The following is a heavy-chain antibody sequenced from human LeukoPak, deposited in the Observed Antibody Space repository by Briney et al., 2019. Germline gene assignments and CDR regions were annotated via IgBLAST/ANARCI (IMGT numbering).Heavy chain of an antibody. Sequence: SCKASGGTFSSYAMHWVRQAPGKGLEWVAVISYDGSNKYYADSVKGRFTISRDNSKNTLYLQMNSLRAEDTAVYYCARVDDSSGYYSLGIDYWGQGTLVTVSS. CDR2: ISYDGSNK. CDR1: GGTFSSYA. D-gene: IGHD3-22*01. J-gene: IGHJ4*02. CDR3: ARVDDSSGYYSLGIDY. V-gene: IGHV3-30-3*01.